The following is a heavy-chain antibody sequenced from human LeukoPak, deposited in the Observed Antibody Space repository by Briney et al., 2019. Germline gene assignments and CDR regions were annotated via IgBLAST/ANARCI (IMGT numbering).Heavy chain of an antibody. CDR2: INHSGST. CDR1: GGSISSYY. V-gene: IGHV4-34*01. CDR3: AREVGSSWYTRILKYYFDY. Sequence: SETLSLTCTVSGGSISSYYWSWIRQPPGKGLEWIGEINHSGSTNYNPSLKSRVTISVDTSKNQFSLKLSSVTAADTAVYYCAREVGSSWYTRILKYYFDYWGQGTLVTVSS. J-gene: IGHJ4*02. D-gene: IGHD6-13*01.